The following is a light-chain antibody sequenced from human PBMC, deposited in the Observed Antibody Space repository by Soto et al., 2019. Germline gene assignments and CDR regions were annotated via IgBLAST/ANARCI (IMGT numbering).Light chain of an antibody. V-gene: IGKV3-20*01. CDR1: QRVSSSY. CDR2: GAS. CDR3: QQHGISHIT. Sequence: EIVMTQSPVTLSVSPGERATLSCRASQRVSSSYLAWYQQKPGQPHRLVIYGASNRATGIPDRFSGSGSGTDFTLTISRLEPEDFAVYYCQQHGISHITFGQGTRLEIK. J-gene: IGKJ5*01.